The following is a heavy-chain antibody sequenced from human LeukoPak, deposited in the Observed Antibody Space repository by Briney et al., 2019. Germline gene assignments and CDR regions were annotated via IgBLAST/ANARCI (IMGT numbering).Heavy chain of an antibody. CDR1: GYTFTGYY. Sequence: ASVKVSCKASGYTFTGYYMHWVRQAPGQGLEWMGWINPNSGGTNYAQKFQGRVTMTRDTSISTAYMELSRLRSDDTAVYYCARAHGDYRIYYYYYMDVWGKGTTVTVSS. CDR3: ARAHGDYRIYYYYYMDV. J-gene: IGHJ6*03. D-gene: IGHD4-17*01. CDR2: INPNSGGT. V-gene: IGHV1-2*02.